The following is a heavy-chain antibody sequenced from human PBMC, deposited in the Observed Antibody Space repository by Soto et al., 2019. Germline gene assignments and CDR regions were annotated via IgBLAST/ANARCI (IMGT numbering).Heavy chain of an antibody. Sequence: QVQLQQWGAGLLKPSETLSLTCAVYGGSFSGYYWSWIRQPPGKGLEWIGEITHSGSTNYNPSLTSRVTISVDTSKNQFSLKLSSVTAANKAVYYCARGWGAATTLFYYYFDYWGQGTLVTVSS. CDR3: ARGWGAATTLFYYYFDY. CDR2: ITHSGST. V-gene: IGHV4-34*01. CDR1: GGSFSGYY. D-gene: IGHD5-12*01. J-gene: IGHJ4*02.